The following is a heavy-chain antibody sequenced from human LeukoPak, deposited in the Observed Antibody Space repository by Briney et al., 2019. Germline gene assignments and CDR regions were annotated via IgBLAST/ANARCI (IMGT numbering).Heavy chain of an antibody. CDR1: GYTFTKYG. V-gene: IGHV1-46*01. J-gene: IGHJ4*02. CDR2: INPSGGST. D-gene: IGHD5-12*01. CDR3: ARDQGVVATDGYDY. Sequence: GASVKVSCKASGYTFTKYGIIWARQAPGQGLEWMGIINPSGGSTSYAQKFQGRVTMTRDTSTSTVYMELSSLRSEDTAVYYCARDQGVVATDGYDYWGQGTLVTVSS.